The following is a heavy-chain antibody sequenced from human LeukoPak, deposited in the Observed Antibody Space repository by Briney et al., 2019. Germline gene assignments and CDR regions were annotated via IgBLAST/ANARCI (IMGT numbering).Heavy chain of an antibody. CDR2: IYNSGST. V-gene: IGHV4-59*01. CDR1: GGSISSYY. J-gene: IGHJ4*02. Sequence: PSETLSLTCTVSGGSISSYYWSWIRQPPGKGLEWIGYIYNSGSTNYNPTLKSRVTISVDTSKHQFSLKLSSVTAADTAVYYCARLPPPGAARGTITRVDYWGQGTLVTVSS. D-gene: IGHD3-16*01. CDR3: ARLPPPGAARGTITRVDY.